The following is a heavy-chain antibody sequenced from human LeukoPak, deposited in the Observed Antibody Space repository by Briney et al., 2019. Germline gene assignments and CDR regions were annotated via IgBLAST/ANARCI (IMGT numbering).Heavy chain of an antibody. J-gene: IGHJ4*02. V-gene: IGHV1-69*04. CDR3: ARDLSTTMVRE. D-gene: IGHD3-10*01. Sequence: SVKVSCKASGGTFSSYGISWVRQAPGQGLEWMGRIIPMLGITNYAQKFQGRVTITADKSTSTAYMELSSLRSEDTAVYYCARDLSTTMVREWGQGTLVAVSS. CDR2: IIPMLGIT. CDR1: GGTFSSYG.